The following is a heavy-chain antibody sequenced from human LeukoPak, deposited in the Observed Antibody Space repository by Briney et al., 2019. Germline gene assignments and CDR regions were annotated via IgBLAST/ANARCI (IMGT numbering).Heavy chain of an antibody. CDR3: ARSLIPYSGSYYPLALYFDY. CDR1: GYTFTGYY. D-gene: IGHD1-26*01. J-gene: IGHJ4*02. V-gene: IGHV1-2*06. Sequence: GASVKVSCKASGYTFTGYYIHWVRQAPGQGLEWMGRINPNSGGTNYAQKFQGRVTMTRGTSISTAYMELSRLTSDDTAVYYCARSLIPYSGSYYPLALYFDYWGQGTLVTVSS. CDR2: INPNSGGT.